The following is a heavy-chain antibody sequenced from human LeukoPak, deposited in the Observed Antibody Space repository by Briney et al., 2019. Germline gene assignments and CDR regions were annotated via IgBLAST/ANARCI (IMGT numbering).Heavy chain of an antibody. CDR1: GYTFTGYY. V-gene: IGHV1-3*01. CDR3: ARDRPHDASGWTTGVDY. J-gene: IGHJ4*02. D-gene: IGHD6-19*01. CDR2: INAGNGNT. Sequence: ASVKVSCKASGYTFTGYYMHWVRQAPGQGLEWMGWINAGNGNTKYSQKFQGRVTITRDTSASTAYMELSSLRSEDTAVYYCARDRPHDASGWTTGVDYWGQGTLVTVSS.